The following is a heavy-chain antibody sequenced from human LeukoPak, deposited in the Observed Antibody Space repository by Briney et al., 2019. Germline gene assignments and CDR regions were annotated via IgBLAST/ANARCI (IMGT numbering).Heavy chain of an antibody. CDR2: ICYSGTT. CDR1: GGSITTYY. V-gene: IGHV4-59*01. J-gene: IGHJ5*02. CDR3: ATDRQQGGSGSYWFDP. Sequence: SETLSLTCTISGGSITTYYWSWIRQVAGKGLEWIGNICYSGTTTYNPSLKSRVTMSVDTLRNQFSLQLKSVTAADTAMYYCATDRQQGGSGSYWFDPWGQGILVTVSS. D-gene: IGHD3-10*01.